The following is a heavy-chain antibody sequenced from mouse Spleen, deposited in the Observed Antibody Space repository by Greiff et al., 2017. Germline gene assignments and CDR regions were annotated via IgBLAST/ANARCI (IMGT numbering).Heavy chain of an antibody. V-gene: IGHV1-80*01. Sequence: VKLVESGAELVKPGASVKISCKASGYAFSSYWMNWVKQRPGKGLEWIGQIYPGDGDTNYNGKFKGKATLTADKSSSTAYMQLSSLTSEDSAVYFCARSTLFAYWGQGTLVTVSA. CDR1: GYAFSSYW. J-gene: IGHJ3*01. CDR3: ARSTLFAY. CDR2: IYPGDGDT. D-gene: IGHD2-1*01.